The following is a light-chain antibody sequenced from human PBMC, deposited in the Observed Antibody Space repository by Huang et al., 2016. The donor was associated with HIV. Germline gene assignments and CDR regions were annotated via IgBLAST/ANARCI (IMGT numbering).Light chain of an antibody. CDR1: QDISKY. V-gene: IGKV1-33*01. CDR2: GAS. Sequence: DIQMTQSPSSLSASVGDKVTITCQATQDISKYLNWYQQKPGKAPKLLIDGASNLETGVPSRFSGSGSGTDFTFTISSLQPEDIATYYCQQYDNLYTFGPGTKLEIK. J-gene: IGKJ2*01. CDR3: QQYDNLYT.